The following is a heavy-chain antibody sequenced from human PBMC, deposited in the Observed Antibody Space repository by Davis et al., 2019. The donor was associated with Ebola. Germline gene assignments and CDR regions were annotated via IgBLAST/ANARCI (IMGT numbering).Heavy chain of an antibody. Sequence: GESLKISCAASGFTVSSNYMSWVRQAPGKGLEWVSVIYSGGSTYYADSVKGRFTISRDNSKNTLYLQMNSLRAEDTAVYYCAGLWSCYSDYYYGMVVWGQGTTVTVSS. CDR2: IYSGGST. D-gene: IGHD3-3*01. CDR1: GFTVSSNY. V-gene: IGHV3-53*05. J-gene: IGHJ6*02. CDR3: AGLWSCYSDYYYGMVV.